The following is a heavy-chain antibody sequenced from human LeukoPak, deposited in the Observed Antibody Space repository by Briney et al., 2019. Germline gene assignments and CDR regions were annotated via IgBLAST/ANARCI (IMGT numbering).Heavy chain of an antibody. V-gene: IGHV3-7*01. CDR3: ARESEDSSSTSYYYCYMDV. CDR2: VKQDGSEK. J-gene: IGHJ6*03. D-gene: IGHD6-13*01. CDR1: GFTFSSYW. Sequence: GGSLRLSCAASGFTFSSYWMSWVRQAPGKGLEWVANVKQDGSEKYYVDSVKGRFTISRDNAKNSLYLQMDSLRAEYTAVYYGARESEDSSSTSYYYCYMDVWGKGTTVTVSS.